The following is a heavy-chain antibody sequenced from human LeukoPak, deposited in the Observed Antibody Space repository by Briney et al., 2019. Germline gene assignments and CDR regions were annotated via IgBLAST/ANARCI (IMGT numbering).Heavy chain of an antibody. CDR1: GGSISSSSYY. CDR3: ATFYGYSNTWYYPYFDN. J-gene: IGHJ4*02. CDR2: MYYSGST. V-gene: IGHV4-39*01. Sequence: SETLSLTCTVSGGSISSSSYYWGWIRQPPGKGLEWIGSMYYSGSTFYNPSLRSRVTISVDTSKNQFSLRLSSMTAADTAVCYCATFYGYSNTWYYPYFDNWGQGTLVTVSS. D-gene: IGHD6-13*01.